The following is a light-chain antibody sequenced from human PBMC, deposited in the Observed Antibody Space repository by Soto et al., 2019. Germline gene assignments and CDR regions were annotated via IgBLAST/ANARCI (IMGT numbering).Light chain of an antibody. CDR1: SSDVGGYNY. CDR3: SSHAGPKV. Sequence: QSALTQPPSASGSPGQSVTISCTGTSSDVGGYNYVSWYQQHPGKAPKLLIHEVSKRPSGVPDRFSGSKSGNTASLTVSGLQAEDEADYYCSSHAGPKVFGGGTKLTVL. V-gene: IGLV2-8*01. J-gene: IGLJ2*01. CDR2: EVS.